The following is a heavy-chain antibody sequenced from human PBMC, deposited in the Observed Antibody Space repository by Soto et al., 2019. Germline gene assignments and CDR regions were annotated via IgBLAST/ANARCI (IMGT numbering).Heavy chain of an antibody. Sequence: SVKVSCKASGGTFSSYAISWVRQAPGQGLEWMGGIIPIFGTANYAQKFQGRVTITADESTSTAYMELSSLRSEDTAVYYCTPRSGDDYCYYFGMDVWGQGTTVTVSS. CDR3: TPRSGDDYCYYFGMDV. CDR2: IIPIFGTA. V-gene: IGHV1-69*13. CDR1: GGTFSSYA. J-gene: IGHJ6*02. D-gene: IGHD7-27*01.